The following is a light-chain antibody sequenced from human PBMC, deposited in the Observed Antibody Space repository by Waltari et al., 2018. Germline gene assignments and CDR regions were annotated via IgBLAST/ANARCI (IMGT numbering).Light chain of an antibody. J-gene: IGKJ1*01. CDR2: RAS. V-gene: IGKV3-20*01. CDR3: QQHGTLPAT. CDR1: QSVGSSS. Sequence: EIVLTQSPGTASLSPGDRVTLSCRASQSVGSSSLAWYQQKPGQAPRLVIYRASRRATGIPDRFSGSGSGTGFSLTISRIEPEDFAVYYCQQHGTLPATFGQGTKVEIK.